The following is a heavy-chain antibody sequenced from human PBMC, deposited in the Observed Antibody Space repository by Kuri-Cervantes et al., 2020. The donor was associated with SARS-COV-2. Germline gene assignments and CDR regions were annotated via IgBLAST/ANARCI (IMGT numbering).Heavy chain of an antibody. CDR2: IYSCGST. V-gene: IGHV3-66*03. CDR1: GFIASSNY. D-gene: IGHD4-11*01. CDR3: ARDDGGGDYRTLDY. J-gene: IGHJ4*02. Sequence: GGSLRLSCAASGFIASSNYMSWVRQAPGKGLEWVSVIYSCGSTYYADSVKGRFTISRDNAKNSLYLQMNSLRAEATAVYYCARDDGGGDYRTLDYWGQGNLVTVSS.